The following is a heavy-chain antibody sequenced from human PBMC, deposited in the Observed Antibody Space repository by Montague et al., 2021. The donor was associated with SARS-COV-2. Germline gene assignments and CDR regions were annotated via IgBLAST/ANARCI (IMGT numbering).Heavy chain of an antibody. D-gene: IGHD2-21*01. CDR3: ARDTEVEIRTYSYYKMDV. Sequence: SETLSLTCRVSGASVSSDFWSWIRQPAGKRLEWMGRISTSGNTNYNPSLKSRLSILVDTSKNQFSLNLRSVTAADTAVYYCARDTEVEIRTYSYYKMDVWGLGTTVTVSS. CDR2: ISTSGNT. J-gene: IGHJ6*02. CDR1: GASVSSDF. V-gene: IGHV4-4*07.